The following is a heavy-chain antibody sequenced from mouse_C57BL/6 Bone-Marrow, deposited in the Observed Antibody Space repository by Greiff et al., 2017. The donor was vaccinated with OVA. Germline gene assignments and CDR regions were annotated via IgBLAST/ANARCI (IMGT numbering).Heavy chain of an antibody. CDR1: GFTFTDYY. Sequence: VQLKESGPVLVKPGPSVKISCKASGFTFTDYYMHWVKQSHGKSLEWIGLVYPYNGGTSYNQKFKGKATLTVDTSSSTAYMELNSLTSEDSAVYYCASPYYYGSSYVWYFDVWGTGTTVTVSS. CDR3: ASPYYYGSSYVWYFDV. D-gene: IGHD1-1*01. V-gene: IGHV1-36*01. CDR2: VYPYNGGT. J-gene: IGHJ1*03.